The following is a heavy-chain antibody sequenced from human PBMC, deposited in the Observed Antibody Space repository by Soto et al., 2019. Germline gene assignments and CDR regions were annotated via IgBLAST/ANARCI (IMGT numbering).Heavy chain of an antibody. CDR1: GFTFSSYW. D-gene: IGHD4-17*01. CDR3: ARDWHRYGDYLLLDY. CDR2: IKQDGSEK. V-gene: IGHV3-7*01. Sequence: GGSLRLSCAASGFTFSSYWMSWVRQAPGKGLEWVANIKQDGSEKYYVDSVKGRFTISRDNAKNSLYLQMNSLRAEDTAVYYCARDWHRYGDYLLLDYWGQGTLVTVSS. J-gene: IGHJ4*02.